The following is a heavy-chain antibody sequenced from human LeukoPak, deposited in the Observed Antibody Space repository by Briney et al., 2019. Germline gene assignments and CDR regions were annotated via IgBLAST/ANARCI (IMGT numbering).Heavy chain of an antibody. Sequence: GGSLRLSCAASGFTFSNAWMSWVRQAPGKGLEWVGRIKSKSDGGTTDYAAPVKARFTLSRDDSKNTLYLQMNSLKTEDTAVYYCTTPLAMGIDYWGQGTLVTVSS. D-gene: IGHD1-26*01. J-gene: IGHJ4*02. CDR2: IKSKSDGGTT. CDR1: GFTFSNAW. CDR3: TTPLAMGIDY. V-gene: IGHV3-15*01.